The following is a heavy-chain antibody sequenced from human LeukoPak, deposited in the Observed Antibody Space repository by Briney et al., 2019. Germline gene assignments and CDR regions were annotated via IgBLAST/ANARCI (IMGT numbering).Heavy chain of an antibody. V-gene: IGHV1-3*01. Sequence: GASVKVSCKASGYTFTSYAMHWVRQAPGQRLEWMGWINAGNGNTKYSRKFQGRVTITRDTSASTAYMELSSLRSEDTAVYYCARDGIYGDCDIWGQGTMVTVSS. D-gene: IGHD4-17*01. J-gene: IGHJ3*02. CDR1: GYTFTSYA. CDR2: INAGNGNT. CDR3: ARDGIYGDCDI.